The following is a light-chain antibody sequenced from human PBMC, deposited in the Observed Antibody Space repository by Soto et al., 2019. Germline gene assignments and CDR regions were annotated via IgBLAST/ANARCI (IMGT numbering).Light chain of an antibody. CDR1: QSVGSSY. CDR2: GAS. J-gene: IGKJ5*01. Sequence: EIVLTQSPGTLSLSPGERATLSCRASQSVGSSYLAWYQQKGGQAPRLLIYGASSRATGIPDRFSGSGSGTVFTLTISRLEPEDFAVYFCQQYDNSPITFGQGTRLEIK. CDR3: QQYDNSPIT. V-gene: IGKV3-20*01.